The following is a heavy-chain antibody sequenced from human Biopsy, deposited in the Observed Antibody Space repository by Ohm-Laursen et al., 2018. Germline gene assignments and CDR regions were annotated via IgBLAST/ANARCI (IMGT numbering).Heavy chain of an antibody. J-gene: IGHJ5*02. D-gene: IGHD3-22*01. CDR1: GASVKTSGYF. CDR2: IFNSANT. Sequence: TLSLTCSVSGASVKTSGYFWGWIRQRPGKGLEWIGYIFNSANTHYNPSLKNLITISGDTSKNQFSLKLNSVTAADTAVYYCARGDYFDSNGYFWFDPWGQGTLVTVSS. CDR3: ARGDYFDSNGYFWFDP. V-gene: IGHV4-31*01.